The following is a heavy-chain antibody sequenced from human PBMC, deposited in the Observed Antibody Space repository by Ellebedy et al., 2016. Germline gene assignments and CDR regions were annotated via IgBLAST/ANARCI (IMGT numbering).Heavy chain of an antibody. D-gene: IGHD3-9*01. CDR2: ISFNGNNK. Sequence: GESLKISXAASGFTVSSNYMAWVRQAPGKGLEWVATISFNGNNKYYAESVKGRFTISRDNSKSTLYLQMNSLRTEDTAIYYCASTTLRYFDWLLHGMDLWGQGTTVTVSS. CDR3: ASTTLRYFDWLLHGMDL. V-gene: IGHV3-30-3*01. CDR1: GFTVSSNY. J-gene: IGHJ6*02.